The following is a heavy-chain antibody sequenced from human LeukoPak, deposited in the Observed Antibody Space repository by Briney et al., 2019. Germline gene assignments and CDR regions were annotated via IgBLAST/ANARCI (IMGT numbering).Heavy chain of an antibody. V-gene: IGHV4-34*01. J-gene: IGHJ5*02. CDR1: GGSFSGYY. CDR2: INHSGST. CDR3: ARDSRGIAVAGTRWFDP. D-gene: IGHD6-19*01. Sequence: SETLSLTCAVCGGSFSGYYWSWIRQPPGKGLEWIGEINHSGSTNYNPSLKSRVTISVDTSKNQFSLKLSSVTAADTAVYYCARDSRGIAVAGTRWFDPWGQGTLVTVSS.